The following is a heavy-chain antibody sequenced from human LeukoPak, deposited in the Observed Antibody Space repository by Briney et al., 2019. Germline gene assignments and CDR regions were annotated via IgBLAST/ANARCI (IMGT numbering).Heavy chain of an antibody. Sequence: GASVKVSCKASGYTFTSYAMHWVRQAPGQRLEWMGWINAGNGNTKYSQKFQGRVTITRDTSASTAYMELSSLRSEDTAVYYCARFRGDSSGPPGAFDIWGQGTMVTVSS. CDR3: ARFRGDSSGPPGAFDI. CDR2: INAGNGNT. D-gene: IGHD3-22*01. V-gene: IGHV1-3*01. J-gene: IGHJ3*02. CDR1: GYTFTSYA.